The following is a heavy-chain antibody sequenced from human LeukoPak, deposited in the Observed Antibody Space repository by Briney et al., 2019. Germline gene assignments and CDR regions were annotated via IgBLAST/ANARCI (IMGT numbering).Heavy chain of an antibody. D-gene: IGHD6-6*01. CDR3: AGLTSSSSYNDY. Sequence: GGSLRLSCAASGFTFDDYGMSWVRQAPGKGLEWVSGINWNGGSTGYADSVKGRFTISRDNAKNSLYLQMNSLRAEDTALYYCAGLTSSSSYNDYWGQGTLVTVSS. CDR1: GFTFDDYG. CDR2: INWNGGST. V-gene: IGHV3-20*04. J-gene: IGHJ4*02.